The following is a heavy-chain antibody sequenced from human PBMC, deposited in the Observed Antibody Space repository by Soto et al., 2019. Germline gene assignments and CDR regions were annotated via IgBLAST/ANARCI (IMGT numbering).Heavy chain of an antibody. CDR3: AKNPAAVQYYYYYMDV. D-gene: IGHD2-2*01. Sequence: GGSLRLSCAASGFTFSSYAMSWVRQAPGKGLEWVSAISGSGGSTYYADSVKGRFTISRDNSKNTLYLQMNSLRAEDTAVYYCAKNPAAVQYYYYYMDVWGKGTTVTVSS. J-gene: IGHJ6*03. V-gene: IGHV3-23*01. CDR2: ISGSGGST. CDR1: GFTFSSYA.